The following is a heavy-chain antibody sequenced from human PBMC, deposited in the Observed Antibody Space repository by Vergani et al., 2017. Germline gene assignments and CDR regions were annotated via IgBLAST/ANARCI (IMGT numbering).Heavy chain of an antibody. CDR1: GFSLSTSGVG. CDR2: IYWDEDK. J-gene: IGHJ4*02. D-gene: IGHD3-9*01. CDR3: AHEYYDIWTGPEWYFDY. V-gene: IGHV2-5*02. Sequence: QITLKESGPTLVKPTQTLTLTCTFSGFSLSTSGVGVGWIRQPPGKALEWLALIYWDEDKRYSPSLKSRLTITKDTSKDQEVLTMTNMDPVDTATYYCAHEYYDIWTGPEWYFDYWGQGTLVTVSS.